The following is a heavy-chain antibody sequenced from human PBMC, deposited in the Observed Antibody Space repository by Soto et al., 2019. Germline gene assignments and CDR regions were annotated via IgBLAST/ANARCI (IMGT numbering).Heavy chain of an antibody. V-gene: IGHV3-30*18. CDR3: AKGVWYSSGWYDY. D-gene: IGHD6-19*01. J-gene: IGHJ4*02. CDR1: GFTFSSYG. CDR2: ISYDGSNK. Sequence: HPGGALRLSCAASGFTFSSYGMHWVRQAPGKGLEWVAVISYDGSNKYYADSVKGRFTISRDNSKNTLYLQMNSLRAEDTAVYYCAKGVWYSSGWYDYWGQGTLVTVSS.